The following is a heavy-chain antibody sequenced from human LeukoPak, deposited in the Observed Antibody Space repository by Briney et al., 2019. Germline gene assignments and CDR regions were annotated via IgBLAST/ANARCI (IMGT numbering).Heavy chain of an antibody. CDR1: GFTFSSYA. CDR2: ISGSGGST. CDR3: ATLRGYDSSGYSD. Sequence: GGSLRLSCAASGFTFSSYAMSWVRQAPGKGLEWVSGISGSGGSTKYADSVKGRFTISRDNAKNSLYLQMNSLRAEDTAVYYCATLRGYDSSGYSDWGQGTLVTVSS. D-gene: IGHD3-22*01. J-gene: IGHJ4*02. V-gene: IGHV3-23*01.